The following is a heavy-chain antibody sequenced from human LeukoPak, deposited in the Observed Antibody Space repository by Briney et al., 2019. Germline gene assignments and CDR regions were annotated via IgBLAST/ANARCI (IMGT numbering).Heavy chain of an antibody. CDR3: ARAVSRVVVVAATVDGDPYYFDY. V-gene: IGHV3-7*01. D-gene: IGHD2-15*01. Sequence: GGSLRLSCAASGFTFSNYWMSWVRQAPGKGLEWVANINQDGSEKYYVDSVKGRFTISRDNAKNSLYLQMNSLRAEDTAVYYCARAVSRVVVVAATVDGDPYYFDYWGQGTLVTVSS. J-gene: IGHJ4*02. CDR1: GFTFSNYW. CDR2: INQDGSEK.